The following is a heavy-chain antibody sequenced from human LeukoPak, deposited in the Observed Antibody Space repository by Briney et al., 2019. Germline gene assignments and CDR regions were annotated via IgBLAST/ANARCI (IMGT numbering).Heavy chain of an antibody. CDR3: AITTGDDYSFDY. CDR1: GGSISSYY. J-gene: IGHJ4*02. V-gene: IGHV4-59*08. D-gene: IGHD1-1*01. Sequence: PSETLSLTCTVSGGSISSYYWSWIRQPPGKGLEWIGYIYYSGSTNYNPSLKSRVTISVDTSKNQFSLKLSSVTAADTAVYYCAITTGDDYSFDYWGQGTLVTVSS. CDR2: IYYSGST.